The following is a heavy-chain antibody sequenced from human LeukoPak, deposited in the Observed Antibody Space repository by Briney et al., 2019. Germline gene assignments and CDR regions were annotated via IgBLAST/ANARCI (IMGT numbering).Heavy chain of an antibody. J-gene: IGHJ3*02. D-gene: IGHD6-13*01. V-gene: IGHV3-21*01. CDR1: GFTFSSYS. Sequence: RPGGSLRLSCAASGFTFSSYSMNWVRQAPGKGLEWVSSISGSSSYIYYADSVKGRFTISRDNAKNSLCLQMNSLRAEDTAVYYCASLVIAAAGPDAFDIWGQGTMVTVSS. CDR3: ASLVIAAAGPDAFDI. CDR2: ISGSSSYI.